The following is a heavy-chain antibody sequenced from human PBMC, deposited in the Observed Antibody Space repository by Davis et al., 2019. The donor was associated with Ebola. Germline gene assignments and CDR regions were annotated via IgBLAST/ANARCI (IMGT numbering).Heavy chain of an antibody. CDR1: GGSISSYY. Sequence: SETLSLTCTVSGGSISSYYWGWIRQPPGKGLEWIGSIYYSGSTYYNPSLKSRVTISVDTSKNQFSLKLSSVTAADTAVYYCARAYIAATVDYWGQGTLVTVSS. J-gene: IGHJ4*02. V-gene: IGHV4-39*01. CDR2: IYYSGST. CDR3: ARAYIAATVDY. D-gene: IGHD6-6*01.